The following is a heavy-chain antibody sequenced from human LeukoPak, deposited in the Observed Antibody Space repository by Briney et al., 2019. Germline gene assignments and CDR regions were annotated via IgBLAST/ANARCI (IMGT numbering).Heavy chain of an antibody. CDR1: GYTFTSYG. V-gene: IGHV1-18*01. D-gene: IGHD1-26*01. J-gene: IGHJ5*02. CDR3: ARGRLEVGATRQNWFDP. Sequence: ASVKVSCKASGYTFTSYGISWVRQAPGQGLEWMGWISAYNGNTNYAQKLQGRVTMTTDTSTSTAYMELRSLRSDDTAVYYCARGRLEVGATRQNWFDPWGQGTLVTVSS. CDR2: ISAYNGNT.